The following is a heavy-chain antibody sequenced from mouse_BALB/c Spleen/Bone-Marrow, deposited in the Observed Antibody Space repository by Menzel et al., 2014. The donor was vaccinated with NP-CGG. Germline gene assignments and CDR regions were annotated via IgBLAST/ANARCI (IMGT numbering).Heavy chain of an antibody. Sequence: VKLVESGAELARPGASVKLSCKASAYTFTSYWMQWVKQRPGQGLEWIGAIYPGDGDTRYTQKFKGKATLTADKSPSTAYMQLSSLASEDSAVYYCARGYYYGSTYGWYFDVWGAGTTVTVSS. CDR2: IYPGDGDT. J-gene: IGHJ1*01. D-gene: IGHD1-1*01. CDR3: ARGYYYGSTYGWYFDV. V-gene: IGHV1-87*01. CDR1: AYTFTSYW.